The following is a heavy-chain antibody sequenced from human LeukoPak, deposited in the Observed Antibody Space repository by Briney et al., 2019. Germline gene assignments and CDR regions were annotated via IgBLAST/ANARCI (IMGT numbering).Heavy chain of an antibody. J-gene: IGHJ5*02. Sequence: PGGSLRLSCTASGFTFGDYAMSWFRQAPGKGLESGGFIRSKAYGGTTEYAASVKGRFTISRDDSKSIAYLQMNSLKTEDTAVYYCTRGAEDIVVVHWFDPWGQGTLVTVSS. CDR2: IRSKAYGGTT. CDR1: GFTFGDYA. D-gene: IGHD2-2*01. V-gene: IGHV3-49*03. CDR3: TRGAEDIVVVHWFDP.